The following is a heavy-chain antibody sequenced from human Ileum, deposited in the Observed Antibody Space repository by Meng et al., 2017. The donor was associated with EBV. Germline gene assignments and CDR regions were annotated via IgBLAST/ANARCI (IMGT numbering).Heavy chain of an antibody. CDR1: GVSISSCSYS. CDR2: IYYSGST. Sequence: HETLAGLAAASVTSCPPRSVWGVSISSCSYSWGWIRQPPGKGLEWIGSIYYSGSTYYNPSLKRRVTISVDTSKNQFSLRLNSMTAADTAVYYCARDPTGGEDQQRVWGQGTLVTVSS. CDR3: ARDPTGGEDQQRV. V-gene: IGHV4-39*07. J-gene: IGHJ4*02. D-gene: IGHD1/OR15-1a*01.